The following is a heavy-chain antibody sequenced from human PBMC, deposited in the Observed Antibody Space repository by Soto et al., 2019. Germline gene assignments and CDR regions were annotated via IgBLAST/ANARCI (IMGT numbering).Heavy chain of an antibody. V-gene: IGHV3-48*03. D-gene: IGHD2-8*01. Sequence: GGSLRLSCEATGFTFSSHEMDWIRQTPGKRLEWIAKISGSGSTINYADSVKGRFTISRDNVQRTLHLQMDSLRVEDTGVYYCARGGVYWGRGTLVTVSS. J-gene: IGHJ1*01. CDR2: ISGSGSTI. CDR1: GFTFSSHE. CDR3: ARGGVY.